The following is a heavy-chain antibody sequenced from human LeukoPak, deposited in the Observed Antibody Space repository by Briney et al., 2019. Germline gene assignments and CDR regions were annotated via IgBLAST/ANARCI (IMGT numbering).Heavy chain of an antibody. V-gene: IGHV3-23*01. D-gene: IGHD4-17*01. CDR2: ISGSGGST. CDR3: ARETRSTVDY. Sequence: GGSLRLSCAASGFTFSSYGMSWVRQAPGKGLEWVSAISGSGGSTYYADSVKGRFTISRDNAKNSLYLQMNSLRAEDTAVYYCARETRSTVDYWGQGTLVTVSS. J-gene: IGHJ4*02. CDR1: GFTFSSYG.